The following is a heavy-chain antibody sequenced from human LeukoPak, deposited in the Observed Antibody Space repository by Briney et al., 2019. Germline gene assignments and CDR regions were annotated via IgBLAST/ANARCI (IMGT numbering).Heavy chain of an antibody. D-gene: IGHD3-10*01. V-gene: IGHV3-7*01. CDR1: GFTFSSYW. Sequence: GGSLRLSCAASGFTFSSYWMSWVRQAPGKGLEWVANIKQDGSEKYYVDSVKGRFTISRDNAKNSLYLQMNSLRAEDTAVYYCARVGYYGSGSYWECFDYWGQGTLVTVSS. J-gene: IGHJ4*02. CDR3: ARVGYYGSGSYWECFDY. CDR2: IKQDGSEK.